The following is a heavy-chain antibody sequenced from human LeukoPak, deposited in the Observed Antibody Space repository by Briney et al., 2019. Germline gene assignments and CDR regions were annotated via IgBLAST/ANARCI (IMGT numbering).Heavy chain of an antibody. Sequence: PGGSLRLSCAASGFTFSSYSMNWVRQAPGKGLEWVSYISSSSSTIYYADSVKGRFTISRDNAKNSLYLQMNSLRAEDTAVYYCARDGIYSIAAAGTVGYWGREPWSPSPQ. CDR1: GFTFSSYS. CDR2: ISSSSSTI. J-gene: IGHJ4*02. D-gene: IGHD6-13*01. V-gene: IGHV3-48*01. CDR3: ARDGIYSIAAAGTVGY.